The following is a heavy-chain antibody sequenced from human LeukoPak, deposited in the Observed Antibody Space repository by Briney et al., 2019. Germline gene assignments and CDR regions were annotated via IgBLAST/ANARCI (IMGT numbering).Heavy chain of an antibody. CDR2: IYTTGST. J-gene: IGHJ4*02. V-gene: IGHV4-61*02. CDR3: ARGPDVLRYFDWLPGSHYYGSGYFDY. Sequence: PSETLSLTCTVSGGSISSGSYYWSWIRQPAGKELEWIGRIYTTGSTNYNPSLKSRVTISVDTSKNQFSLKLSSVTAADTAVYYCARGPDVLRYFDWLPGSHYYGSGYFDYWGQGTLVTVSS. D-gene: IGHD3-9*01. CDR1: GGSISSGSYY.